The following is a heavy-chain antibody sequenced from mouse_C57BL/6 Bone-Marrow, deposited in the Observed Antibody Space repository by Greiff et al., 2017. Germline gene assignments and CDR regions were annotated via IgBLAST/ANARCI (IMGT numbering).Heavy chain of an antibody. Sequence: EVKLMESGGGLVQPGESLKLSCESNEYDFPSHDMSWVRKTPEKRLELVAAINSDGGSTYYPDTMERRFIISRDNTKKTLYLQMSSLRSEDTALYYFARHNCDSSYGYLYFDVWGTGTTVTVSS. CDR3: ARHNCDSSYGYLYFDV. CDR2: INSDGGST. J-gene: IGHJ1*03. D-gene: IGHD1-1*01. V-gene: IGHV5-2*01. CDR1: EYDFPSHD.